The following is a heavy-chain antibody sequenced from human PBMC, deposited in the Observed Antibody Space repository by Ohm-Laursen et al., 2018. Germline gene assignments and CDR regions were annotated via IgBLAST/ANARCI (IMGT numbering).Heavy chain of an antibody. D-gene: IGHD5-12*01. V-gene: IGHV4-4*07. CDR2: IYSSGST. CDR1: GFSISRYY. Sequence: SVTLSFTCTVSGFSISRYYWSWLRQPAGMGLVWIGRIYSSGSTNYNPSLGSRVTMSVDTSKKQFSLKLSSVTAADTAVYYCAREKTGGYASSYDCWGRGTPVTVSS. J-gene: IGHJ4*02. CDR3: AREKTGGYASSYDC.